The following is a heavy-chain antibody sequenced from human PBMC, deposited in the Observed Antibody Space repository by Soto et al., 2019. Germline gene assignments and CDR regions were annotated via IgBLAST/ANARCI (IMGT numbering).Heavy chain of an antibody. CDR2: INSNGDST. J-gene: IGHJ4*02. CDR1: GFTFSNYA. Sequence: PGGSLRLSCSGSGFTFSNYAIHWVRQAPGKGLEYVSAINSNGDSTFYADSVKGRFTISRDNSKNTLYLQMRSPRTEDMAVYYCVKGSLFSLGSGTSGGPDYWGQGTLVTVSS. CDR3: VKGSLFSLGSGTSGGPDY. V-gene: IGHV3-64D*06. D-gene: IGHD3-10*01.